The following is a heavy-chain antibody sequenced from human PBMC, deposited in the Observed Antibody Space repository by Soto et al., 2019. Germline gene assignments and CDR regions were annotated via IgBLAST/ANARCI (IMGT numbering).Heavy chain of an antibody. Sequence: QLQLQESGPGLVKPSATLSLTCTVSGGSISSSSYYWGWIRQPPGKGLEWIGSISYSGSTYYNPSLRSRVTISVDTSKTQFSLKLSSVTAADTAVYYCARDGVILSGWFDPWGQGTLVTVS. D-gene: IGHD3-10*01. CDR3: ARDGVILSGWFDP. CDR1: GGSISSSSYY. J-gene: IGHJ5*02. CDR2: ISYSGST. V-gene: IGHV4-39*02.